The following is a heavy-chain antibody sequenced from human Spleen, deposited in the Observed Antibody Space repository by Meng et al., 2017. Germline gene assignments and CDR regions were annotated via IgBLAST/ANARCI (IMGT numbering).Heavy chain of an antibody. CDR3: ARGTPGRSYSDY. CDR2: LGAHDGDT. D-gene: IGHD3-10*01. CDR1: DYTFTGYG. J-gene: IGHJ4*02. V-gene: IGHV1-18*01. Sequence: QLQPGQSGPEVKKPGASVKASCKASDYTFTGYGVSWVRQAPGQGLEWMAWLGAHDGDTSHAPKFQGRVTVSADRPTATAYMELRSLRSDDTAVYYCARGTPGRSYSDYWGQGTLVTVSS.